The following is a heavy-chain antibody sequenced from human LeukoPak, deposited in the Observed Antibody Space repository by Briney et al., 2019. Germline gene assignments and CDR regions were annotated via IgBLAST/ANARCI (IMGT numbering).Heavy chain of an antibody. Sequence: GASVKVSCKASGGTFSSYAISWVRQAPGQGLEWMGGIIPIFGTANYAQKFQGRVTITTDESTSTAYMELSSLRSGDTAVYYCARDHYDILTGSRDYYYYMDVWGKGTTVTVSS. CDR3: ARDHYDILTGSRDYYYYMDV. CDR1: GGTFSSYA. V-gene: IGHV1-69*05. J-gene: IGHJ6*03. D-gene: IGHD3-9*01. CDR2: IIPIFGTA.